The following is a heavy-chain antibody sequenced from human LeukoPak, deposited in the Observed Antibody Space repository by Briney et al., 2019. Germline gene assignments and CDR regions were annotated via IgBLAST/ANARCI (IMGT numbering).Heavy chain of an antibody. CDR1: GFTFSSYW. CDR3: ARARIDY. D-gene: IGHD1-14*01. CDR2: IKDDGSEK. V-gene: IGHV3-7*04. J-gene: IGHJ4*02. Sequence: GGSLRLSCVGSGFTFSSYWMTWVRQAPGKGLEWVANIKDDGSEKYSVDSVKGRFTISRDNAKDLLYLQMSSLGAEDTAVYYCARARIDYWGQGTLVTVSS.